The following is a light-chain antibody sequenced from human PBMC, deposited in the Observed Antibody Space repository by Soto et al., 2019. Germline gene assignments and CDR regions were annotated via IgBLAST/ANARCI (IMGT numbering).Light chain of an antibody. CDR3: PQLNSYLRT. CDR2: AAS. V-gene: IGKV1-9*01. J-gene: IGKJ1*01. CDR1: QGISSY. Sequence: IQLTHSPPSLSASVGDRVTITCRASQGISSYLAWYQQKPGKAPKLLIYAASTLQSGVPSRFSGSGSGTDFTLPASSLQPEDFGTYYCPQLNSYLRTFGHGTKGDIK.